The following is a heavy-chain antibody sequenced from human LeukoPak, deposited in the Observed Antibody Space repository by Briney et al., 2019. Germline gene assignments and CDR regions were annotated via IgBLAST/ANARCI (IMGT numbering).Heavy chain of an antibody. Sequence: SVKVSCKASGGTFSSYAISWVRQAPGQGLEWMGGIIPIFGAANYAQKFQGRVTITADKSTSTAYMELSSLRSEDTAVYYCARDPGSGYFQHWGQGTLVTVSS. CDR1: GGTFSSYA. CDR2: IIPIFGAA. V-gene: IGHV1-69*06. CDR3: ARDPGSGYFQH. J-gene: IGHJ1*01.